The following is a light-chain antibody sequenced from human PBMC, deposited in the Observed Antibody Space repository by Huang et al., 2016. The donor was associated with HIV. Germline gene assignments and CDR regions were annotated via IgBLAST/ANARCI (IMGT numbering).Light chain of an antibody. V-gene: IGKV3-20*01. Sequence: DIVLTQSPGTVSLSPGERATLSCRASQSLGSGYLAWYQQKPGQAPRLLIYVASSRAAGIPDRFSGSGSRTDFTLTISRLEPEDFAVYYCQQYGSSPQTFGGGTKVEIK. CDR2: VAS. CDR1: QSLGSGY. CDR3: QQYGSSPQT. J-gene: IGKJ4*01.